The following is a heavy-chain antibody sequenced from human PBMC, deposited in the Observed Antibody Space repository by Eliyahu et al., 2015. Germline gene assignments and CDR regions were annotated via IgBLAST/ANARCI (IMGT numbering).Heavy chain of an antibody. V-gene: IGHV1-18*04. Sequence: QVQLVQSGAEVKKPGASVXXSCKXSGXTXTSYGISWVRXAPGQGLEWMGWISAYNGNTNYAQKLQGRVTMTTDTSTSTAYMELRSLRSDDTAVYYCARERDPRRRAAVAGTHAFDIWGQGTMVTVSS. J-gene: IGHJ3*02. D-gene: IGHD6-19*01. CDR2: ISAYNGNT. CDR1: GXTXTSYG. CDR3: ARERDPRRRAAVAGTHAFDI.